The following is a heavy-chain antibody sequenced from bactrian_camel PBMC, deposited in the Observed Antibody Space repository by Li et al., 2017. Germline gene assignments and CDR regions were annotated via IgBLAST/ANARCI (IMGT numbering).Heavy chain of an antibody. Sequence: DVQLVESGGGLVETGGSLRLSCTASGYTHVYTKYTLAWFRQTPGREREGVAAIDGGGNTAYADSVKGRFTISKESAKNTLYLQMDNLKPEDSAMYYCAARCTKVTVCSAVAEYDYWGQGTQVTVS. CDR2: IDGGGNT. CDR3: AARCTKVTVCSAVAEYDY. V-gene: IGHV3S31*01. CDR1: GYTHVYTKYT. J-gene: IGHJ4*01. D-gene: IGHD3*01.